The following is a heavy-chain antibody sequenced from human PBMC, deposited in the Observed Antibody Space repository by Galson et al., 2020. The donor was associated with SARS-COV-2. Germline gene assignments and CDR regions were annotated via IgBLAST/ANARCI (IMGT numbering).Heavy chain of an antibody. CDR2: VYPSGTT. J-gene: IGHJ2*01. D-gene: IGHD3-22*01. CDR1: GYSVSTTNY. V-gene: IGHV4-38-2*02. Sequence: SETLSFTCTVSGYSVSTTNYWCWVRQPPGRGLEWIGSVYPSGTTYYNPSLQSRVTISVDTSKNQCSLRLHSVTAADTAHYYCSGQGVNMIVLVTVPGWYVYVWGRGTLGTVSS. CDR3: SGQGVNMIVLVTVPGWYVYV.